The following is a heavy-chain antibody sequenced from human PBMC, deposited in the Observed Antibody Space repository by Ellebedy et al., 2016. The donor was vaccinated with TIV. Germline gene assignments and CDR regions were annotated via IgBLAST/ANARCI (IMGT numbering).Heavy chain of an antibody. V-gene: IGHV3-66*01. CDR2: IFRGGTT. D-gene: IGHD2-15*01. CDR3: MRRWF. CDR1: EFTVDNNY. J-gene: IGHJ4*02. Sequence: GESLKTSCAASEFTVDNNYLAWVRQAPGKGLEWVSLIFRGGTTYSADSVKGRFTISRDSSKNTLYLQMNSLRIEDSAVYYCMRRWFWGKGTLVTVSS.